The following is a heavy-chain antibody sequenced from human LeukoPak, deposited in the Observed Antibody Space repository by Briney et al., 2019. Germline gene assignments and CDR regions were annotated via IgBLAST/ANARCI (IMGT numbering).Heavy chain of an antibody. D-gene: IGHD3-22*01. Sequence: PSETLSLTCTVSGGSISSSSYYWGWIRQPPGKGLEWIGSIYYSGSTYYNPSLKSRVTISVDTSKNQFSLKLSSVTAADTAVYYCARKGYGYDSSGPAFDIWGQGTMVTVSS. CDR2: IYYSGST. J-gene: IGHJ3*02. CDR1: GGSISSSSYY. CDR3: ARKGYGYDSSGPAFDI. V-gene: IGHV4-39*07.